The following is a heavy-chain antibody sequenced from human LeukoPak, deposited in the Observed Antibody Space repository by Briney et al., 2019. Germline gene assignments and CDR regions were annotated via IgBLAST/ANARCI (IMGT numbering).Heavy chain of an antibody. CDR1: GYSFTSYW. CDR2: IYPGDSDT. J-gene: IGHJ6*02. Sequence: GESLKISCKGSGYSFTSYWIGWVRQMPGKGLEWMGIIYPGDSDTRYSPSFQGQVTISADKSISTAYLQWSSLKASDTAMYYCARKVATITGPYYYYGMDVWGQGTTVTVSS. V-gene: IGHV5-51*01. D-gene: IGHD5-12*01. CDR3: ARKVATITGPYYYYGMDV.